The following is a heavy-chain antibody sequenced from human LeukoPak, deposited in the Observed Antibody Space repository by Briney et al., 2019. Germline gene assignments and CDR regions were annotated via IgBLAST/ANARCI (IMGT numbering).Heavy chain of an antibody. J-gene: IGHJ6*02. D-gene: IGHD2-2*01. CDR1: GFTFSSYA. Sequence: GGSLRLSCAASGFTFSSYAMSWVRQAPGKGLEWVANIKQDGSEKYYVDSVKGRFTISRDNAKNSLYLQMNSLRAEDTAVYYCARIDCSSTSCSLYYYYGMDVWGQGTTVTVSS. CDR2: IKQDGSEK. CDR3: ARIDCSSTSCSLYYYYGMDV. V-gene: IGHV3-7*01.